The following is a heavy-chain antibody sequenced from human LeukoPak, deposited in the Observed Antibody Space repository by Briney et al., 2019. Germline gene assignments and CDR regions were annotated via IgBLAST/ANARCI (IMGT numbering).Heavy chain of an antibody. V-gene: IGHV1-69*01. CDR1: GGTFSSYA. Sequence: GASVKVSCKASGGTFSSYAISWVRQAPGQGLEWMGGIIPIFGTANYAQKFQGRVTITADESTSTAYMELSSLRSEDTAAYYCARGSALLALSFDYWGQGTLVTVSS. CDR3: ARGSALLALSFDY. D-gene: IGHD2-15*01. J-gene: IGHJ4*02. CDR2: IIPIFGTA.